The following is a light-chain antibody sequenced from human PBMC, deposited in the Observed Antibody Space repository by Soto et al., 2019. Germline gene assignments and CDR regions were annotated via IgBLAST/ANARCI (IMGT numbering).Light chain of an antibody. J-gene: IGKJ4*01. CDR3: QHYNHWPQLS. CDR1: QGISRT. CDR2: GAS. V-gene: IGKV3-15*01. Sequence: EIVMTQSPATLSVSPGETATLSCRASQGISRTLAWYQLKSGQAPRLLFYGASTRATGVPARFSGSGSGTEFTLTISSPQSEDSALYYCQHYNHWPQLSFGGGTKVEI.